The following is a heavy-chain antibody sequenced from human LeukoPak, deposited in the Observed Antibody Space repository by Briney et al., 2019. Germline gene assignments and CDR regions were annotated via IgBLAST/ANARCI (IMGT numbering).Heavy chain of an antibody. CDR2: IKTDGSNT. Sequence: GGSLRLSCAASGFTFSSYWMHWVRQVPGKGLVWVSRIKTDGSNTVYADNVKGGFTISRDNAKNTLYLQMNSLRVEDTAVYYCTRTYYYDSRDYFDYWGQGALVTVSS. CDR3: TRTYYYDSRDYFDY. V-gene: IGHV3-74*01. D-gene: IGHD3-22*01. J-gene: IGHJ4*02. CDR1: GFTFSSYW.